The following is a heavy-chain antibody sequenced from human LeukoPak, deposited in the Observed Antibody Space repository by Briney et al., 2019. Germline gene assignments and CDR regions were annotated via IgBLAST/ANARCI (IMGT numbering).Heavy chain of an antibody. CDR3: ARTIAVAGPYNWFDP. D-gene: IGHD6-19*01. CDR1: GGSISSYY. V-gene: IGHV4-59*01. CDR2: IYYSGST. Sequence: PSGTLSLTCTVSGGSISSYYWSWIRQAPGKGLEWIGYIYYSGSTNYNPSLKSRVTISVDTSKNQFSLKLSSVTAADTAVYYCARTIAVAGPYNWFDPWGQGTLVTVSS. J-gene: IGHJ5*02.